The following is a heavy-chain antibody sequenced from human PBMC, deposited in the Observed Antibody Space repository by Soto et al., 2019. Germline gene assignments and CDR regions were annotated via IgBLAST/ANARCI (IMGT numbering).Heavy chain of an antibody. J-gene: IGHJ4*02. V-gene: IGHV4-34*01. CDR2: INHSGST. Sequence: PSETLSLTCAVYGGSFSGYYWSWIRQPPGKGLGWIGEINHSGSTNYNPSLKSRVTISVDTSKNQFSLKLSSVTAADTAVYYCARGSDTAMVPFDYWGQGTLVTVSS. CDR3: ARGSDTAMVPFDY. CDR1: GGSFSGYY. D-gene: IGHD5-18*01.